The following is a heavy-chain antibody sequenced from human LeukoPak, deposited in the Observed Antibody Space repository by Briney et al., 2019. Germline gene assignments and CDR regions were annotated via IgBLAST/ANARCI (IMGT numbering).Heavy chain of an antibody. D-gene: IGHD2-15*01. CDR3: TRGPRPLRYCSGGSCPSFYSGMDV. CDR2: ISFDGNNK. CDR1: GFTFSDYA. J-gene: IGHJ6*02. Sequence: GRSLRLSCATSGFTFSDYAMHWVRLAPGKGLEWVAVISFDGNNKYYADSVKGRFTISRDNSKNTLFLQMNSLRVEDTAVYSCTRGPRPLRYCSGGSCPSFYSGMDVWGLGTTVTVSS. V-gene: IGHV3-30*04.